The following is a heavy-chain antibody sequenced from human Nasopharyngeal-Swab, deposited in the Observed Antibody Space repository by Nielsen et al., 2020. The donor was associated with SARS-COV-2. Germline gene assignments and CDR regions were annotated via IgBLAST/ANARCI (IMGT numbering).Heavy chain of an antibody. D-gene: IGHD3-3*01. V-gene: IGHV3-20*01. CDR2: VSWNGGNT. Sequence: ESLKISCAASGFIFDDFGMSWVRQTPGKGLEWVTGVSWNGGNTGYADSVKGRFTISRDNAKNSLYLQMNSLRAEDTALYHCARGQFDFDYWGQGTLVTVSS. CDR3: ARGQFDFDY. J-gene: IGHJ4*02. CDR1: GFIFDDFG.